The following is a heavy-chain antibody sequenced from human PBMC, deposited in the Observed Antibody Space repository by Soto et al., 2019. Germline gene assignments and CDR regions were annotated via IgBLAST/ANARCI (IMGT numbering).Heavy chain of an antibody. Sequence: RLSCAASGFTFSSYGLHWVRQAPGKGLEWVAGISYDGSKKYYVDSVKGRCTISRDNSNNTLYLQMNSLRAEDTAVYYCSKESADYCYVMDVCGQGSTDTGS. CDR2: ISYDGSKK. V-gene: IGHV3-30*18. J-gene: IGHJ6*02. CDR1: GFTFSSYG. CDR3: SKESADYCYVMDV.